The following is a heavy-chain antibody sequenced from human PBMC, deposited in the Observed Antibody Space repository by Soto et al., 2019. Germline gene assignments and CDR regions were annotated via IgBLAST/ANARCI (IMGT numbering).Heavy chain of an antibody. CDR1: GYTFTSYG. V-gene: IGHV1-18*01. CDR3: ARDPGYSTTWHQAFDI. J-gene: IGHJ3*02. CDR2: ISTYNGNT. D-gene: IGHD6-13*01. Sequence: QVPLVQSGAEVKKPGASVKVSCKASGYTFTSYGIGWVRQAPGQGPEWMGRISTYNGNTNYVQKLQGRVTMTTDTSTNTAYMELRSLRYDDTAVYYCARDPGYSTTWHQAFDIWGQGTMVTVSS.